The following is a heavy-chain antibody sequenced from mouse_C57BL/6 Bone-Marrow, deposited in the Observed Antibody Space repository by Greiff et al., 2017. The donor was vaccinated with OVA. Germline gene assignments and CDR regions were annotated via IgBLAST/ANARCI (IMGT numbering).Heavy chain of an antibody. D-gene: IGHD1-1*01. J-gene: IGHJ4*01. Sequence: QVHVKQPGAELVMPGASVKLSCKASGYTFTSYWMHWVKQRPGQGLEWIGEIDPSDSYTNYNQKFKGKSTLTVDKSSSTAYMQLSSLTSDDSAVYYCARYYYGSSLYAMDYWGQGTSVTVSS. CDR1: GYTFTSYW. CDR2: IDPSDSYT. CDR3: ARYYYGSSLYAMDY. V-gene: IGHV1-69*01.